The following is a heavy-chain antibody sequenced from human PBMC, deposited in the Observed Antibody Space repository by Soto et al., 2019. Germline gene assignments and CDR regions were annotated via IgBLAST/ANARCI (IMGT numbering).Heavy chain of an antibody. CDR2: IIPIFGTA. V-gene: IGHV1-69*01. D-gene: IGHD6-6*01. J-gene: IGHJ4*02. CDR1: GGTFSSYA. Sequence: VQLVQSGAEVKKPGSSVNVSCKASGGTFSSYAISWVRQAPGQGLEWMGGIIPIFGTANYAQKFQGRVTITADESTGRAYMELRSLRSEDTAVYVCARILAARRCDYWGQGTLVTVSS. CDR3: ARILAARRCDY.